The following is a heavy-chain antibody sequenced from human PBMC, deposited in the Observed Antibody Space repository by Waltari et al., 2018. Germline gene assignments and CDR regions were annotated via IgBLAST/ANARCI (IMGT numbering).Heavy chain of an antibody. CDR3: ASRLYCGGDCYAPYWYFDL. Sequence: QVQLVQSGAEVKKPGSSVKVSCKASGGTFSSYAISWVRQAPGQGLEWMGGIIPIYGTANYAQKFQGRGTITTDESTSTGYMERSSLRSEDTAVYYCASRLYCGGDCYAPYWYFDLWGRGTLVTVSS. J-gene: IGHJ2*01. D-gene: IGHD2-21*01. V-gene: IGHV1-69*05. CDR1: GGTFSSYA. CDR2: IIPIYGTA.